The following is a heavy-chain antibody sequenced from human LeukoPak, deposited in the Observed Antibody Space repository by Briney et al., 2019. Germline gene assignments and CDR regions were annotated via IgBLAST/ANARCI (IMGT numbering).Heavy chain of an antibody. CDR1: GYTFTHYD. CDR3: ARGGGIAAAKKQPGKYYYYYYMDV. CDR2: MNPNRGNP. V-gene: IGHV1-8*01. Sequence: ASVKVSCLASGYTFTHYDLNWVQPATGQGLEWMGWMNPNRGNPGYPQKLQGRVTMTRKPSQSTAYMELSSLRSEDTAVYYCARGGGIAAAKKQPGKYYYYYYMDVWGKGTTVTVSS. J-gene: IGHJ6*03. D-gene: IGHD6-13*01.